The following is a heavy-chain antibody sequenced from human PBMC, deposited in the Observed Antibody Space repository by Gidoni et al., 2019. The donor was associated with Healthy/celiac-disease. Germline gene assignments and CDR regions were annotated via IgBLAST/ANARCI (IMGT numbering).Heavy chain of an antibody. J-gene: IGHJ6*02. CDR1: GGSIRSYY. CDR3: ARTPHGPESSYYYYYGMDV. Sequence: QVQLQESGPGLVKPSETLSLTCTVSGGSIRSYYWSWIRQPPGKGLEWIGYIYYSGSTNYNPSLKSRVTISVDTSKNQFSLKLSSVTAADTAVYYCARTPHGPESSYYYYYGMDVWGQGTTVTVSS. D-gene: IGHD6-13*01. CDR2: IYYSGST. V-gene: IGHV4-59*01.